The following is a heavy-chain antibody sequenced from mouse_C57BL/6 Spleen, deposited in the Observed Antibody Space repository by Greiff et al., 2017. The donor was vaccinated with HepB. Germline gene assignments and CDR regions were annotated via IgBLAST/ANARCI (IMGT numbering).Heavy chain of an antibody. CDR2: IDPENGDT. D-gene: IGHD1-1*01. J-gene: IGHJ2*01. Sequence: EVQLKQSGAELVRPGASVKLSCTASGFNIKDDYMHWVKQRPEQGLEWIGWIDPENGDTEYASKFQGKATITADTSSNTAYLQLSSLTSEDTAVYYCTNGDYDGSLFDYWGQGTTLTVSS. CDR1: GFNIKDDY. CDR3: TNGDYDGSLFDY. V-gene: IGHV14-4*01.